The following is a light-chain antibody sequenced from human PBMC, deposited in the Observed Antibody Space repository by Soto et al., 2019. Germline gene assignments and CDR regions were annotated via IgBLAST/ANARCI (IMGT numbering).Light chain of an antibody. CDR1: SSDVGSYNL. Sequence: QSVLTQPASVSGSPGQSITISCTGTSSDVGSYNLVPWYQQHPGKAPKLMIYEGSKRPSGVSNRFSGPKSGNTASLTISGLQAEDEADYYCCSYAGSSTFYVFGTGTKVTVL. CDR2: EGS. J-gene: IGLJ1*01. V-gene: IGLV2-23*01. CDR3: CSYAGSSTFYV.